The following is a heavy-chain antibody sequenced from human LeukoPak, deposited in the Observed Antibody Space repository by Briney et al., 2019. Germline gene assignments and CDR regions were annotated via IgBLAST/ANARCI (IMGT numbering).Heavy chain of an antibody. CDR1: GGSISSYY. J-gene: IGHJ3*02. V-gene: IGHV4-59*08. Sequence: SETLSLTCTVSGGSISSYYWGWIRKPPGKGLDWIGYIYYSGRTHYNPSLKSRVTISVDTSKNQFSLKLSSVTAADTAVYYCARYDPGAFDIWGQGTMVTVSS. D-gene: IGHD3-16*01. CDR3: ARYDPGAFDI. CDR2: IYYSGRT.